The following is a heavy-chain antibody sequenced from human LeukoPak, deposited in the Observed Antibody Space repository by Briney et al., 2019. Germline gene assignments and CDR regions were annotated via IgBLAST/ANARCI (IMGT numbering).Heavy chain of an antibody. V-gene: IGHV3-74*01. Sequence: GGSLRLSCAASGFTFSSYWMHWVRQAPGEGLVWVSRINSDGSSTSYADSVKGRFTISRDNAKNTLYLQMNSLRAEDTAVYYCARDTLDWSLFDYWGQGTLVTVSS. D-gene: IGHD2-21*01. CDR1: GFTFSSYW. CDR3: ARDTLDWSLFDY. J-gene: IGHJ4*02. CDR2: INSDGSST.